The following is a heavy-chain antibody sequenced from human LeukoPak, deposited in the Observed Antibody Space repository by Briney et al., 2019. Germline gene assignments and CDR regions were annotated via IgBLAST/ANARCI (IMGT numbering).Heavy chain of an antibody. CDR2: TYYGGST. V-gene: IGHV4-39*01. CDR3: VRGAVPGKKSWFDP. D-gene: IGHD6-19*01. CDR1: GDSISSSSYY. J-gene: IGHJ5*02. Sequence: KPSETLSLTCTVSGDSISSSSYYWGWIRQPPGKGLVWLGSTYYGGSTYYNPSLKSRVTISVNTSKNQPSLKLSSVTAADTAVYYCVRGAVPGKKSWFDPWGQGTLVTVSS.